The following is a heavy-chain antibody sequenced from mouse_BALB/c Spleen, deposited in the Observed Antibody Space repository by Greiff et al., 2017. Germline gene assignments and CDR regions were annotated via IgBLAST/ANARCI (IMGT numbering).Heavy chain of an antibody. Sequence: EVQVVESGGGLVQPGGSLKLSCAASGFTFSSYTMSWVRQTPEKRLEWVAYISNGGGSTYYPDTVKGRFTISRDNAKNTLYLQMSSLKSEDTAMYYCARQKDSSGFAWFAYWGQGTLVTVSA. CDR3: ARQKDSSGFAWFAY. CDR1: GFTFSSYT. CDR2: ISNGGGST. V-gene: IGHV5-12-2*01. D-gene: IGHD3-2*01. J-gene: IGHJ3*01.